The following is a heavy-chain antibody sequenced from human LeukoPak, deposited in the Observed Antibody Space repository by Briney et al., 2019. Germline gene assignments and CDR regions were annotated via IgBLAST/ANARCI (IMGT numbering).Heavy chain of an antibody. D-gene: IGHD2-2*01. J-gene: IGHJ3*02. V-gene: IGHV4-4*09. CDR2: IYTSGST. Sequence: GSLRLSCAASGFTFSNAWMSWVRQAPGKGLEWVGYIYTSGSTKYNPSLKSRVTISVDTSTNEFSLKLSSVTAADTAVYYCARHVHPRGTSWYFDIWGQGTMVTVSS. CDR1: GFTFSNAW. CDR3: ARHVHPRGTSWYFDI.